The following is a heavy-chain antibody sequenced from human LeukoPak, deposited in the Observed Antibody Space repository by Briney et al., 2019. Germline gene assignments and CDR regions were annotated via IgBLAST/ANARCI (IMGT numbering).Heavy chain of an antibody. CDR1: GYTFTSYY. D-gene: IGHD5-24*01. CDR2: INPSGGST. CDR3: ARDFYRGWLQSHAFDI. Sequence: ASVKVSCKASGYTFTSYYMHWVRQAPGQGLEWMGIINPSGGSTSYAQKFQGRVTMTRDTSTSTVYMELSSLRSEDTAVYYCARDFYRGWLQSHAFDIWGQGTMVTVSS. V-gene: IGHV1-46*01. J-gene: IGHJ3*02.